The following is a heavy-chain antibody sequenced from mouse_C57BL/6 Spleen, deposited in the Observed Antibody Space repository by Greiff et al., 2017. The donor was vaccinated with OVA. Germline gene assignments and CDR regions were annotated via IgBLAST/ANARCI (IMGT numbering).Heavy chain of an antibody. CDR1: GYTFTSYW. J-gene: IGHJ3*01. Sequence: QVQLQQPGAELVKPGASVKMSCKASGYTFTSYWITWVKQRPGQGLEWIGDIYPGSGSTNYNEKFKSKATLTVDTSSSTAYMQLSSLTSEDSAVYYCARFQTAQVAWFAYWGQGTLVTVSA. D-gene: IGHD3-2*02. CDR2: IYPGSGST. CDR3: ARFQTAQVAWFAY. V-gene: IGHV1-55*01.